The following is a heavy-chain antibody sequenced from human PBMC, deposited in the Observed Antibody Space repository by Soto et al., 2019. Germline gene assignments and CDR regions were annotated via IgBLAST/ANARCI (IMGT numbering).Heavy chain of an antibody. D-gene: IGHD6-13*01. CDR3: ARGRLSKQQLVLGLLDN. CDR2: ISYDGVNK. V-gene: IGHV3-30-3*01. J-gene: IGHJ4*02. Sequence: GGSLRLSCAAAGFTFSNYAMHWVRQAPGKGLEWVALISYDGVNKFYADSVRGRFTISRDNSKSTLYLQVNSLRPEDTAVYYCARGRLSKQQLVLGLLDNWGQGTLVTVSS. CDR1: GFTFSNYA.